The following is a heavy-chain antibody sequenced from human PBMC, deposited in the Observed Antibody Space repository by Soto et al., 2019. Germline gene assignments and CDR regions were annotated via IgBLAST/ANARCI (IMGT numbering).Heavy chain of an antibody. V-gene: IGHV4-34*01. CDR3: ARDILTGYYGLYYYYGMDV. Sequence: SEALSVTSAFYGGSFSAYYWSGIRQPPGKGLEWIGEINHSGSTNYNPSLKSRVTISVDTSKNQFSLKLSSVTAADTAVYYCARDILTGYYGLYYYYGMDVWGQGTTVS. D-gene: IGHD3-9*01. J-gene: IGHJ6*02. CDR2: INHSGST. CDR1: GGSFSAYY.